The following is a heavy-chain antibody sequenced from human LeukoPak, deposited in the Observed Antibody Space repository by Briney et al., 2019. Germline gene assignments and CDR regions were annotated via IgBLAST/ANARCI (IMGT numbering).Heavy chain of an antibody. CDR2: VYYSGLA. CDR1: GGSISPNY. V-gene: IGHV4-59*01. D-gene: IGHD5-24*01. J-gene: IGHJ3*02. CDR3: ARGQITPAPSADACEI. Sequence: SETLSLTCSVSGGSISPNYWIWIRQFPGKGLEWIGYVYYSGLANYNPSLKSRVTISVDTSRNQFSLNLSSVTAADTAMYFCARGQITPAPSADACEIWGQGTMVTVSS.